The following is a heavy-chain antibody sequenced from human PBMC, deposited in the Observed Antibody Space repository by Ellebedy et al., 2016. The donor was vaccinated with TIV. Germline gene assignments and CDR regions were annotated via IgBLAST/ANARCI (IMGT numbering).Heavy chain of an antibody. J-gene: IGHJ3*02. D-gene: IGHD2-21*02. V-gene: IGHV3-48*04. CDR3: ARGTLTADDAFDI. CDR1: GFTFSSYS. Sequence: GESLKISCAASGFTFSSYSMNWVRQAPGKGLEWVSYISSSSSTIYYADSVKGRFTISRDNAKNSLYLQMNSLRAEDTAVYYCARGTLTADDAFDIWGQGTMVTVSS. CDR2: ISSSSSTI.